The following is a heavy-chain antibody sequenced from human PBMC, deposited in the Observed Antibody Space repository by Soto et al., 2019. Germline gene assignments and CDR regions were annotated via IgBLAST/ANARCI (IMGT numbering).Heavy chain of an antibody. Sequence: KQSPTLSLTCAVYGGSFSGYYWSWIRQPPGKGLEWIGEINHSGSTNYNPSLKSRVTISVDTSKNQFSLKLSSVTAADTAVYYCARGGGSRGSGSRLRLGDYYYMDVWGKGTTVTVSS. J-gene: IGHJ6*03. CDR2: INHSGST. D-gene: IGHD3-10*01. V-gene: IGHV4-34*01. CDR1: GGSFSGYY. CDR3: ARGGGSRGSGSRLRLGDYYYMDV.